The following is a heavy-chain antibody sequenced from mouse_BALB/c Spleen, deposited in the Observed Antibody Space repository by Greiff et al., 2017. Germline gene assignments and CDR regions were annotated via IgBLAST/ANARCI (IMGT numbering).Heavy chain of an antibody. CDR1: GYTFTSYY. Sequence: QVQLQQSGAELVKPGASVKLSCKASGYTFTSYYMYWVKQRPGQGLEWIGEINPSNGGTNFNEKFKSKATLTVDKSSSTAYMQLSSLTSEDSAVYYCTRYGRMGYYFDYWGQGTTLTVSS. CDR2: INPSNGGT. D-gene: IGHD1-1*01. J-gene: IGHJ2*01. V-gene: IGHV1S81*02. CDR3: TRYGRMGYYFDY.